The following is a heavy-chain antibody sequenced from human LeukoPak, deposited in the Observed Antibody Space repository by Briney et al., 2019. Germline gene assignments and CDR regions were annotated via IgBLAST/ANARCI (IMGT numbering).Heavy chain of an antibody. CDR1: GFTFGTYS. D-gene: IGHD3-16*01. J-gene: IGHJ3*02. CDR2: INSISNSI. V-gene: IGHV3-21*01. Sequence: GGSLRLSCAASGFTFGTYSMNWVRQAPGKGLEWVSSINSISNSIYFADSVKGRFIISRDNGKNSLYLQMNSLRADDTAVYYCARDLGLHAFDIWGQGTTVTVSS. CDR3: ARDLGLHAFDI.